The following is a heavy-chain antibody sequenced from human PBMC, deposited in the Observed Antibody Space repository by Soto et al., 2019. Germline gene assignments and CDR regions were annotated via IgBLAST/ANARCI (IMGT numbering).Heavy chain of an antibody. CDR2: INPNSGGT. V-gene: IGHV1-2*02. CDR3: ARQWVATIRDFDY. CDR1: GYTFTGYY. Sequence: ASVKVSCKASGYTFTGYYMHWVRQAPGQGLEWMGWINPNSGGTNYAQKFQGRVTMTRDTSISTAYMELSRLRSDDTAVYYCARQWVATIRDFDYWGQGTLVTVSS. D-gene: IGHD5-12*01. J-gene: IGHJ4*02.